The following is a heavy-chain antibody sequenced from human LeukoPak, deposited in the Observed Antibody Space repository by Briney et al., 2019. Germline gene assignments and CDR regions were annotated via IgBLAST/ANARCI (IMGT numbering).Heavy chain of an antibody. J-gene: IGHJ5*02. CDR2: VSDSGSST. D-gene: IGHD2-15*01. V-gene: IGHV3-23*01. Sequence: QPGGSLRLSCAASGFTFSSYAMSWVRQAPGKGLEWVSAVSDSGSSTYYADSVKGRFTISRDNSKNTLYLQMNSLRAEDTAVYHCARDRYCSGGSCYGWFDPWGQGTLVTVSS. CDR1: GFTFSSYA. CDR3: ARDRYCSGGSCYGWFDP.